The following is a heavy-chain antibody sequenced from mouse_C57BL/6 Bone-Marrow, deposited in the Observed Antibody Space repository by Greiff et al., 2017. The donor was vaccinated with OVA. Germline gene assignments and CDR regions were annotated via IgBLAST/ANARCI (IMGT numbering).Heavy chain of an antibody. Sequence: EVQLQQSGPELVKPGASVKISCKASGYTFTDYYMNWVKQSHGKSLEWIGDINPNNGGTSYNQKFKGKATLTVDKSSSTAYMELRSLTSEDSAVYYCARAITTVENYFDYWGQGTTLTVSS. CDR1: GYTFTDYY. CDR2: INPNNGGT. CDR3: ARAITTVENYFDY. V-gene: IGHV1-26*01. D-gene: IGHD1-1*01. J-gene: IGHJ2*01.